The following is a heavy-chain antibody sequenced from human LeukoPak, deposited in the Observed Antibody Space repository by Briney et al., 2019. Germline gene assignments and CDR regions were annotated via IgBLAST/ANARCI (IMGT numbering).Heavy chain of an antibody. CDR1: GGSFSGYY. J-gene: IGHJ4*02. D-gene: IGHD3-10*01. Sequence: PSETLSLTCAVYGGSFSGYYWSWIRQPPGKGLEWIGEINHSGNTNYNPSLKSRVTISVDTSKNQFSLKLSSVTAAATAVYYCARGGEYGSGSYCKNWGQGTLVTVSS. CDR3: ARGGEYGSGSYCKN. CDR2: INHSGNT. V-gene: IGHV4-34*01.